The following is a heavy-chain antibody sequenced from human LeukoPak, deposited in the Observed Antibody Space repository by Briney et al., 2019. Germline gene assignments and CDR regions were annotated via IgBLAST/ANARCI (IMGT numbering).Heavy chain of an antibody. V-gene: IGHV3-66*01. CDR3: ARAPVVVTSLEY. Sequence: GGSLRLSCAASGFTVSSNYMSWVRQATGKGLEWVSVIYSSGSTYYADSVKGRFTISRDNSKNTLYLQMNSLRAEDSAVYYCARAPVVVTSLEYWGQGTLVTVSS. J-gene: IGHJ4*02. CDR2: IYSSGST. CDR1: GFTVSSNY. D-gene: IGHD2-21*02.